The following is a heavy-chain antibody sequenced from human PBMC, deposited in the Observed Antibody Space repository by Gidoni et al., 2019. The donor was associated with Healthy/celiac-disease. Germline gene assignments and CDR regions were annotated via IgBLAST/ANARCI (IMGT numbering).Heavy chain of an antibody. Sequence: EVQLVESGGGSVKPGGSLRLSCAASGFTFSNAWMSWVRQAPGKGLEWVGRIKSKTDGGTTDYAATVKGRFTISRDDSKNTLYLQMNSLKTEDTAVYYCTTGPLLAPPDYPYYYYMDVWGKGTTVTVSS. D-gene: IGHD4-17*01. CDR3: TTGPLLAPPDYPYYYYMDV. CDR1: GFTFSNAW. CDR2: IKSKTDGGTT. J-gene: IGHJ6*03. V-gene: IGHV3-15*01.